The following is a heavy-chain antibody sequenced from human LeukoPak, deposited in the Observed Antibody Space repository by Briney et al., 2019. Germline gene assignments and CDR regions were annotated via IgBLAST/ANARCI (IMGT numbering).Heavy chain of an antibody. V-gene: IGHV3-23*01. CDR3: ANTRGQTYYDFWSGYPDY. J-gene: IGHJ4*02. CDR1: GFSFSTYA. Sequence: PGGSLRLSCAAFGFSFSTYAMTWVRQAPGKGLEWVSTITNSGGSTYYADSVKGRFTISRDNSKNSLYLQMNSLRAEDTAVYYCANTRGQTYYDFWSGYPDYWGQGTLVTVSS. D-gene: IGHD3-3*01. CDR2: ITNSGGST.